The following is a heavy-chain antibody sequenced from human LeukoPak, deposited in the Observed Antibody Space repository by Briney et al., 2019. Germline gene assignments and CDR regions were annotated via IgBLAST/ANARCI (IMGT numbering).Heavy chain of an antibody. CDR3: ATHRYSGSYTYFDY. J-gene: IGHJ4*02. Sequence: SVKVSCKASGGTXSSYAISGVRQAPGQGLDWMGRSITILGIANYAQKFQGRVTITADKSTSTAYMELSSLRSEDTAVYYCATHRYSGSYTYFDYWGQGTLVTVSS. CDR2: SITILGIA. V-gene: IGHV1-69*04. D-gene: IGHD1-26*01. CDR1: GGTXSSYA.